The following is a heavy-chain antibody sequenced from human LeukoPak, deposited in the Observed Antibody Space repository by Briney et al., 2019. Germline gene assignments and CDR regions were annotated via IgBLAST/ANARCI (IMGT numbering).Heavy chain of an antibody. J-gene: IGHJ4*02. CDR3: ARVGTSNYRFFDS. V-gene: IGHV5-51*01. CDR1: GYRFTNYW. Sequence: GESLKISCQASGYRFTNYWIAWVRQMPGQGLEWMGIIYPSDSDIRYNPSFQGQVTISADKSISTAYLRWSSLQASDPAVYYCARVGTSNYRFFDSWGQGTLVTVSS. D-gene: IGHD4-4*01. CDR2: IYPSDSDI.